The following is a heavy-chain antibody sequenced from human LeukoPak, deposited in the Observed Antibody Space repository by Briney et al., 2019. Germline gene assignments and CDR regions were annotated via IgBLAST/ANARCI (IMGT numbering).Heavy chain of an antibody. J-gene: IGHJ4*02. CDR2: INPYTGDT. CDR1: GYTFSDYY. CDR3: ARAARYHDWLSPSDY. V-gene: IGHV1-2*02. D-gene: IGHD3-9*01. Sequence: ASVKVSCKASGYTFSDYYMNWVRQAPGQGLDWMGWINPYTGDTHYAENFQGRVTMTRDTSLTTAYMELTRLRSDDTAFYFCARAARYHDWLSPSDYWGQGTLVTVSS.